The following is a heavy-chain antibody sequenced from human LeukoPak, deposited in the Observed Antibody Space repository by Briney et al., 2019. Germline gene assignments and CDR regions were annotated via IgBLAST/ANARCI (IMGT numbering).Heavy chain of an antibody. CDR3: ARGNQWDVAEYFQH. D-gene: IGHD1-14*01. CDR2: IYSGGST. CDR1: GFTVSSNY. J-gene: IGHJ1*01. Sequence: GGSLRLSCAASGFTVSSNYMSWVRQAPGKGLEWVSLIYSGGSTYYADSVKGRFTISRDNSKNTLYLQMNSLRAEDTAVYYCARGNQWDVAEYFQHWGQGTLVTVSS. V-gene: IGHV3-66*01.